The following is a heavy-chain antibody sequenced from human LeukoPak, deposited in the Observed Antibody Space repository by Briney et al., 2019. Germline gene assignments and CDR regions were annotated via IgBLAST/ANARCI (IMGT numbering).Heavy chain of an antibody. CDR3: AKDLPKFYHPAKQQLASDPFDY. Sequence: PGGSLRLSCAASGFTFSSYEMNWVRQAPGKGLEWVSYISSSGSTIYYADSVKGRFTISRDNSKNTLYLQMNSLRAEDTAVYYCAKDLPKFYHPAKQQLASDPFDYWGQGTLVTVSS. CDR1: GFTFSSYE. D-gene: IGHD6-13*01. J-gene: IGHJ4*02. V-gene: IGHV3-48*03. CDR2: ISSSGSTI.